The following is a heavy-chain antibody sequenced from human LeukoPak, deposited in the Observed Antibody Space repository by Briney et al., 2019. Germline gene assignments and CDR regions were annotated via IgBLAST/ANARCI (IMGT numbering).Heavy chain of an antibody. D-gene: IGHD3-3*01. CDR2: IYHSGST. Sequence: PSETLSLTCAVSGGSISSGGYSWSWIRQPPGKGLEWIGYIYHSGSTYYNPSLKSRVTISVDTSKNQFSLKLSSVTAADTAVYYCARTYDFWSGNWFDPWGQGTLVTVSS. V-gene: IGHV4-30-2*02. CDR3: ARTYDFWSGNWFDP. CDR1: GGSISSGGYS. J-gene: IGHJ5*02.